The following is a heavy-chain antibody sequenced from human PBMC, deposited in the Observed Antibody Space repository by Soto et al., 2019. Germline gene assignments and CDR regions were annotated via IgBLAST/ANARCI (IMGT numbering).Heavy chain of an antibody. D-gene: IGHD5-12*01. CDR1: GFTFSSYG. J-gene: IGHJ4*02. Sequence: QVQLVESGGGVVQPGRSLRLSCAASGFTFSSYGMHWVRQAPGKGLEWVAVIWYDGSNKYYADSVKGRFTISRDNSKNTLYLQMNSLRAEDTAVYYCARDSDRRDGYKIDYWGQGTLVTVSS. CDR2: IWYDGSNK. V-gene: IGHV3-33*01. CDR3: ARDSDRRDGYKIDY.